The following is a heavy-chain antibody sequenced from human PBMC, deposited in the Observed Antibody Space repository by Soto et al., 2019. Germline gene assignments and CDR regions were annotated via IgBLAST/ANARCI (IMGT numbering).Heavy chain of an antibody. CDR3: ARVFVPAAMPRYYYGMDV. Sequence: QVQLVQSGAEVKKPGASVKVSCKASGYTFTSYAMHWVRQAPGQRLEWMGWINAGNGNTKYSQKFQGRVTITRDTSASTAYMELSSLRSEDTAVYYCARVFVPAAMPRYYYGMDVWGQGTTVTVSS. V-gene: IGHV1-3*01. CDR2: INAGNGNT. D-gene: IGHD2-2*01. J-gene: IGHJ6*02. CDR1: GYTFTSYA.